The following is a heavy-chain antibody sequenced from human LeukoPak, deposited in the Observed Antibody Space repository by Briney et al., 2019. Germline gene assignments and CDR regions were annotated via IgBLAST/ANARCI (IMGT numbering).Heavy chain of an antibody. Sequence: GGSLRLSCAASGFSFSVYWMSWVRQAPGRGLEWVANIKPDGSEKNYADSMKGRFTISRDNAKSSLFLQMDSLTAEDTAVYYCVRNWNLDSWGQGTLVTVSS. CDR2: IKPDGSEK. V-gene: IGHV3-7*01. D-gene: IGHD1-1*01. CDR1: GFSFSVYW. CDR3: VRNWNLDS. J-gene: IGHJ4*02.